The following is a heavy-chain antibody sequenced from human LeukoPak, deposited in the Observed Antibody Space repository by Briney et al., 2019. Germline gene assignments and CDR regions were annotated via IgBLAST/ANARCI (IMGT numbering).Heavy chain of an antibody. CDR3: ARGSSWYGWFDP. Sequence: GGSLRLSCAASGFTVSSNYKSWVRQAPGKGLGWVSVIYSGGSTYYADSVKGRFTISRDNSKNTLYHQMNSLRAEDTAVYYCARGSSWYGWFDPWGQGTLVTVYS. J-gene: IGHJ5*02. CDR1: GFTVSSNY. CDR2: IYSGGST. V-gene: IGHV3-66*01. D-gene: IGHD6-13*01.